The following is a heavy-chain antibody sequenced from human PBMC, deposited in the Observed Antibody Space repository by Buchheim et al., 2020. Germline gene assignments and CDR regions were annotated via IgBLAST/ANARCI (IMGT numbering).Heavy chain of an antibody. CDR2: IYHSGST. CDR1: GGSISSGGYS. V-gene: IGHV4-30-2*01. Sequence: QLQLQESGSGLVTPSQTLSPTCAVSGGSISSGGYSWSWIRQPPGKGLEWIGYIYHSGSTYYNPPLKSRVTISVDRSKNQFSLKLSSVTAADTAVYYCARVPYYYDSSGYPPTFGWLDAWGQGTL. CDR3: ARVPYYYDSSGYPPTFGWLDA. D-gene: IGHD3-22*01. J-gene: IGHJ5*02.